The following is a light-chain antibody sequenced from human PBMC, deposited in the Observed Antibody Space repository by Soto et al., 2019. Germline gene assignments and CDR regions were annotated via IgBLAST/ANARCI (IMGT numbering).Light chain of an antibody. Sequence: DIVMTQSPDSMAVSLGERATINCKSSQSGFYSSNNQHYLAWSQQKPGQPPKVXIYWASPRESGVPDRVSGRGSGTAFPLTVSSLQAADVAVYYCPQYYTTPSTFGQGTRLEIK. CDR3: PQYYTTPST. J-gene: IGKJ5*01. CDR2: WAS. CDR1: QSGFYSSNNQHY. V-gene: IGKV4-1*01.